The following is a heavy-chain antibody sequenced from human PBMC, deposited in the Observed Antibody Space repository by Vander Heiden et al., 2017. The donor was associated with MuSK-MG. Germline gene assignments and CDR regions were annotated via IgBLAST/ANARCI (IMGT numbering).Heavy chain of an antibody. CDR2: IHPSGGST. D-gene: IGHD6-6*01. J-gene: IGHJ6*02. V-gene: IGHV1-46*01. Sequence: QVHLVQSGAEVKKPGASVKVSCKASGYTFTNHYIHWVRQAPGQGLEWMGVIHPSGGSTTYAQKFQGRVTMTRDTSTSTVYMELSSLTSEETAVYYCARELYSSSSGPYYFYGMDVWGQGTTVTVSS. CDR3: ARELYSSSSGPYYFYGMDV. CDR1: GYTFTNHY.